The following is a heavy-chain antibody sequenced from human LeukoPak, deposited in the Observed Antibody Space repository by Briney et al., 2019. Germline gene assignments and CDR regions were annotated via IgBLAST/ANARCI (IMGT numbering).Heavy chain of an antibody. Sequence: ASVKVFCKVSGYTLTELSMHWVRQAPGKGLEWMGGFDPEDGETTYAQKFQGRVTMTEDTSTDTAYMELSSLRSEDTAVYYCATDFTPYYYYGMDVWGQGTTVTVSS. V-gene: IGHV1-24*01. J-gene: IGHJ6*02. CDR1: GYTLTELS. CDR2: FDPEDGET. CDR3: ATDFTPYYYYGMDV.